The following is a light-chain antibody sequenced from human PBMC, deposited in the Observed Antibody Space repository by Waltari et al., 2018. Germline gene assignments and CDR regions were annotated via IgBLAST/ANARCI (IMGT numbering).Light chain of an antibody. CDR2: DVS. CDR3: SSYTSSSTYV. CDR1: SSDVGGYNY. J-gene: IGLJ1*01. V-gene: IGLV2-14*01. Sequence: QSALTQPSSVSGSPGPSITISCTGTSSDVGGYNYVSWYQQPPGTAPKLMIYDVSKRPSGVSNRFSGSKSGNTASLTISGLQAEDEADYYCSSYTSSSTYVFGTGTKVTVL.